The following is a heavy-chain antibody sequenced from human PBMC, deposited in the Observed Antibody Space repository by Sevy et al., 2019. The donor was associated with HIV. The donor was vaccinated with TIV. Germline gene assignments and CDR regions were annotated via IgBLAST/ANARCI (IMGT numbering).Heavy chain of an antibody. CDR3: GSLLTDNAFDI. CDR2: ISVRGDRK. V-gene: IGHV3-23*01. J-gene: IGHJ3*02. Sequence: GGSLRLSCAASGFTFSNYAMGWVRQAPGKGLEWVSGISVRGDRKYYADSVKGRFTISRDNSKNTLFLQMNSLRVEDTAVYYCGSLLTDNAFDIWGQGTMVTVSS. D-gene: IGHD2-8*02. CDR1: GFTFSNYA.